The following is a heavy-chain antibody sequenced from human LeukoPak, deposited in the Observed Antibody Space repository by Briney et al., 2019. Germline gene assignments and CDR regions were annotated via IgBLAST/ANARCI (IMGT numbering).Heavy chain of an antibody. J-gene: IGHJ3*02. V-gene: IGHV1-69*13. CDR1: GGTFSSYA. Sequence: SVKVSCKASGGTFSSYAISWVRQAPGQGLEWMGGIIPIFGTANYAQKFQGGVTITADESTSTAYMELSSLRSEDTAVYYCASRPSVGAQTWGAFDIWGQGTMVTVSS. CDR2: IIPIFGTA. CDR3: ASRPSVGAQTWGAFDI. D-gene: IGHD1-26*01.